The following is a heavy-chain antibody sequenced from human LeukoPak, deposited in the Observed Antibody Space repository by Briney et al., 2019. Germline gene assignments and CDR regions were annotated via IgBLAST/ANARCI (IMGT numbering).Heavy chain of an antibody. CDR1: GFTFSSYS. CDR2: ISSSSSYI. CDR3: ARDSEMSREYYYDSSGYSHYFDY. Sequence: KPGGSLRLSCAASGFTFSSYSMNWVRQAPGKGLEWVSSISSSSSYIYYADSVKGRFTISRDNAKNSLYLQMNSLRAEDTAVYYCARDSEMSREYYYDSSGYSHYFDYWGQGTLVTVSS. J-gene: IGHJ4*02. D-gene: IGHD3-22*01. V-gene: IGHV3-21*01.